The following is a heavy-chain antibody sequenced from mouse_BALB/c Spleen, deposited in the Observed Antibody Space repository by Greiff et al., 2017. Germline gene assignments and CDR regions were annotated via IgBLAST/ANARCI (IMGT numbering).Heavy chain of an antibody. CDR3: ARHGGARATFAY. CDR1: GFAFSSYD. Sequence: EVQLVESGGGLVKPGGSLKLSCAASGFAFSSYDMSWVRQTPEKRLEWVAYISSGGGSTYYPDTVKGRFTISRDNAKNTLYLQMSSLKSEDTAMYYCARHGGARATFAYWGQGTLVTVSA. D-gene: IGHD3-1*01. V-gene: IGHV5-12-1*01. J-gene: IGHJ3*01. CDR2: ISSGGGST.